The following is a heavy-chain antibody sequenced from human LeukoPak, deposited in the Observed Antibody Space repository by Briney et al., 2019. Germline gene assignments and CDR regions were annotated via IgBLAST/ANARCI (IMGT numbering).Heavy chain of an antibody. D-gene: IGHD3-22*01. CDR3: AKAVDGRGYYFERGADF. CDR2: ISGNGAHP. CDR1: EFTLSSYA. V-gene: IGHV3-23*01. Sequence: GGSLRLSCAASEFTLSSYAMSWVRQAPGKGLEWVSSISGNGAHPYYADSVKGRFTISRDFSRNAVYLQMSSLRVEDTAEYYCAKAVDGRGYYFERGADFWGQGTIVTVSS. J-gene: IGHJ4*02.